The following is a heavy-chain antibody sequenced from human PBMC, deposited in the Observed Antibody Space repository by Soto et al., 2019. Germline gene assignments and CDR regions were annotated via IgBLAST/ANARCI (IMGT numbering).Heavy chain of an antibody. CDR3: ARDLDGSGSYYTDY. CDR2: ISPYKGNT. J-gene: IGHJ4*02. V-gene: IGHV1-18*01. CDR1: GYTFPNYG. Sequence: ASVKVSCKASGYTFPNYGISWVRQAPGQGFEWMGWISPYKGNTNYAQKLQGRVTMTTDTSTSTAYMELRSLRSDDTAIYYCARDLDGSGSYYTDYWGQGTLVTVSS. D-gene: IGHD3-10*01.